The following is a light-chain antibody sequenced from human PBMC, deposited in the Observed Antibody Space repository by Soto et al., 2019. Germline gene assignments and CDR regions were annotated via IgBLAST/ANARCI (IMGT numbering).Light chain of an antibody. V-gene: IGKV3-11*01. CDR1: QSVSSY. J-gene: IGKJ5*01. CDR3: QQYGSPIT. CDR2: DAS. Sequence: EIVMTQSPATLSVSPGETATLSCRASQSVSSYLAWYQQKPGQAPRLLIYDASNRATGIPARFSGTGSGTDFTLTISSLEPEDFAVYYCQQYGSPITFGQGTRLEIK.